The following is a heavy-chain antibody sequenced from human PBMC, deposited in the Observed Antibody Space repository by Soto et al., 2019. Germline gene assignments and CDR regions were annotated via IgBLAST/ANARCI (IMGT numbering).Heavy chain of an antibody. CDR3: ARVAYTSMTTHWFDC. J-gene: IGHJ5*01. CDR2: MIPIFGTA. CDR1: GGTFTNYA. Sequence: VKVSCKASGGTFTNYAVSWVRQAPGQGLEWMGGMIPIFGTANYAQKFQGRVTITADVSTSTAYMELSNLRSEDTALYYCARVAYTSMTTHWFDCWGQGTLVTVSS. D-gene: IGHD5-18*01. V-gene: IGHV1-69*13.